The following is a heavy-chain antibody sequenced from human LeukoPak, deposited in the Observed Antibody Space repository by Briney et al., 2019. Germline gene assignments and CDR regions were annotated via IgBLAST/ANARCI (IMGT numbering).Heavy chain of an antibody. CDR2: ISYDGSDE. V-gene: IGHV3-30*04. CDR3: ARATDYYGSGSYLPLYYFYGMDV. J-gene: IGHJ6*04. D-gene: IGHD3-10*01. CDR1: GFTFSRHA. Sequence: PGGSLRLSCEASGFTFSRHAMHWVRQSPGKGLEWVAIISYDGSDEYIADSVKGRFSISRDNSRNTQDLQMNSLTTEDTALYYCARATDYYGSGSYLPLYYFYGMDVWGKGTAVSVSS.